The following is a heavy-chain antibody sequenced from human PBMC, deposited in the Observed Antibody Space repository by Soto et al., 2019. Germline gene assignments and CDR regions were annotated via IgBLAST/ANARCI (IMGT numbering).Heavy chain of an antibody. CDR3: ARDPGILFRLFGDGDSGGFDWFDP. CDR2: ISAYNGNT. D-gene: IGHD3-10*02. CDR1: GYTFTSYG. J-gene: IGHJ5*02. Sequence: QVQLVQSGAEVKKPGASVKVSCKASGYTFTSYGISWVRQAPGQGLEWMGWISAYNGNTNYAQKLQGRVTMTTDTSTSTAYMELRSLRSDDTAVYYCARDPGILFRLFGDGDSGGFDWFDPWGQGTLVTVSS. V-gene: IGHV1-18*01.